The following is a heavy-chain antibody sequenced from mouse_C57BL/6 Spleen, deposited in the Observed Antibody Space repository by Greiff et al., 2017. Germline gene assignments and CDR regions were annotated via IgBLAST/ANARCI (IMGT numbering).Heavy chain of an antibody. V-gene: IGHV1-69*01. CDR2: IDPSDSYT. CDR3: ARGGGDYFDY. Sequence: QVQLQQPGAELVMPGASVQLSCKASGYTFTSYWMHWVKQRPGQGLEWIGEIDPSDSYTNSNQQFKGKSTLTVDKSSSKAYMQRRILTSDDSAVYYCARGGGDYFDYWGQGTTLTVSS. J-gene: IGHJ2*01. CDR1: GYTFTSYW.